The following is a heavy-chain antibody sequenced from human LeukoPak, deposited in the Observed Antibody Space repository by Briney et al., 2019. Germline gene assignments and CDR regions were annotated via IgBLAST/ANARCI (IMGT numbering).Heavy chain of an antibody. D-gene: IGHD6-13*01. V-gene: IGHV3-64*04. CDR1: GFPFSSYA. CDR2: T. J-gene: IGHJ1*01. CDR3: TKGAAAGPKYFQH. Sequence: QTGGSLRLSCSASGFPFSSYAMHWVRRAPGKGLEYVCTYYADSVKGRFTISRDSSKSTLYLHMNSLRAEDTAVYYCTKGAAAGPKYFQHWGQGTLVTVSS.